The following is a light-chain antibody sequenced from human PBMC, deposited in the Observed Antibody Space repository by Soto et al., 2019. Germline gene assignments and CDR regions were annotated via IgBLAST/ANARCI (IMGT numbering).Light chain of an antibody. CDR2: EVS. CDR3: SSYTPISTVI. J-gene: IGLJ2*01. CDR1: SSDVGGYNY. Sequence: QSVLTQPASVSGSPGQSITISCTGTSSDVGGYNYVSWYQQHPGKAPKVMIFEVSSRPSWVSNRFSGSKSGNTASLTISGLQAEDEADYYCSSYTPISTVIFGGGTKLTVL. V-gene: IGLV2-14*01.